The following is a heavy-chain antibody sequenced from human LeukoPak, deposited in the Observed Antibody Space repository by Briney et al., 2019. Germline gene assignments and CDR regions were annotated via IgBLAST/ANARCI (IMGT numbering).Heavy chain of an antibody. CDR2: INSDGSST. V-gene: IGHV3-74*01. D-gene: IGHD2-15*01. CDR3: ARVRKDCSGGSCLAIYGMDV. CDR1: GFTFSSYW. Sequence: GRSLRLSCAASGFTFSSYWMHWVRQAPGKGLVWVSRINSDGSSTSYADSVKGRFTISRDNAKNTLYLQMNSLRAEDTAVYYCARVRKDCSGGSCLAIYGMDVWGKGTTVTVSS. J-gene: IGHJ6*04.